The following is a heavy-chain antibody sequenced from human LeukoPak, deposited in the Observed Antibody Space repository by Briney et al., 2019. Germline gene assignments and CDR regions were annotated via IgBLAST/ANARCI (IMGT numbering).Heavy chain of an antibody. J-gene: IGHJ5*02. Sequence: PSETLSLTCTVSGGSISSSSYYWGWIRQPPGKGLEWIGSIYYSGSTYYNPYLKSRVTISVDTSKNQFSLKLSSVTAADTAVYYCARVRPETRYSGYGKNWFDPWGQGTLVTVSS. CDR1: GGSISSSSYY. D-gene: IGHD5-12*01. CDR2: IYYSGST. V-gene: IGHV4-39*07. CDR3: ARVRPETRYSGYGKNWFDP.